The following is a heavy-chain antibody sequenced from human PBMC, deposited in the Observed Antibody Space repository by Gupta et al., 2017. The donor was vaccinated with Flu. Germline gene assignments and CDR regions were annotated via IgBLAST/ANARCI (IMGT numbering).Heavy chain of an antibody. D-gene: IGHD6-19*01. Sequence: QVQLQQSGPGIVTPSETLSLTCAVSGYSISSGYYWGWIRQPPGKGLEWVGSVFHTGSTITNPFLQSRVSVSVDTSKNEFSLKLTSVTAADTAVYYCARANSFYYPGWYFIDYWGQGTLVTVSS. CDR3: ARANSFYYPGWYFIDY. CDR2: VFHTGST. V-gene: IGHV4-38-2*01. CDR1: GYSISSGYY. J-gene: IGHJ4*02.